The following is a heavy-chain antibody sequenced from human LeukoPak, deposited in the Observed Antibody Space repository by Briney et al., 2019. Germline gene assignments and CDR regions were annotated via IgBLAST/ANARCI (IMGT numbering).Heavy chain of an antibody. Sequence: ASVKVSCKVSGYTLTELSMHWVRQAPGKGLEWMGGFDPEDGETIYAQKLQGRVTMTTDTSTSTAYMELRSLRSDDTAVYYCARDPILTTIGGRNWFDPWGQGTLVTVSS. V-gene: IGHV1-24*01. CDR2: FDPEDGET. D-gene: IGHD3-16*01. CDR1: GYTLTELS. J-gene: IGHJ5*02. CDR3: ARDPILTTIGGRNWFDP.